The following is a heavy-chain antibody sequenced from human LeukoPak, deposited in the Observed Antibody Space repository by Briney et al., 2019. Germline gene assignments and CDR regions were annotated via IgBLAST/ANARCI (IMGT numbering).Heavy chain of an antibody. Sequence: SETLSLTCTVSGGSISSYYWSWIRQPPGKGLEWIGYIYYSGSTNYNPSLKSRVTISVDTSKNQFSLKLSSVTAADTAVYYCARDPSEYSSSSDAFDIWGQGTMVTVSS. CDR2: IYYSGST. CDR3: ARDPSEYSSSSDAFDI. D-gene: IGHD6-6*01. CDR1: GGSISSYY. J-gene: IGHJ3*02. V-gene: IGHV4-59*01.